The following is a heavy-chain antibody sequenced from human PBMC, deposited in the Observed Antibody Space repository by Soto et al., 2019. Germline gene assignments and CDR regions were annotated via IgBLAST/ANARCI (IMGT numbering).Heavy chain of an antibody. J-gene: IGHJ4*02. CDR3: ARAPILVSVTLHENYFDS. D-gene: IGHD2-21*02. CDR1: GFRFSSYA. V-gene: IGHV3-23*01. CDR2: ISGNGGTT. Sequence: EVQLLESGGGLVQPGGSLRLSCAASGFRFSSYAMSWVRQAPGKGLEWVSVISGNGGTTYYADSAKGRFTISRDNSESMLYLQMNSLRPEDTAIYYCARAPILVSVTLHENYFDSWGQGTLVTVSS.